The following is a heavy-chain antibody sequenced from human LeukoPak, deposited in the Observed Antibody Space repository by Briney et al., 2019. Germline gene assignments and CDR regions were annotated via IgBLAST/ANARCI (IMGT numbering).Heavy chain of an antibody. V-gene: IGHV3-53*01. D-gene: IGHD5-24*01. CDR2: IYSGGST. CDR1: GFTVSRNY. J-gene: IGHJ4*02. CDR3: ARGDDYNPYYFDY. Sequence: AGSLRLSCAASGFTVSRNYMSWVRQAPGKGLEWVSVIYSGGSTYYADSVKGRFTISRDNSKNTLYLQMNSLRAEDTAVYYCARGDDYNPYYFDYCGQGTLVTVSS.